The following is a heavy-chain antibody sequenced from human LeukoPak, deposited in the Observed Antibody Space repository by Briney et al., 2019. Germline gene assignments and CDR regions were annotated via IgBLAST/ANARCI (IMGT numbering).Heavy chain of an antibody. CDR3: ARLITTSGWYGDY. J-gene: IGHJ4*02. Sequence: GGSLRLSCAASGFTFSSYAMNWVRQAPGKGLEWVSAITNSGGSTYYADSVKGRFTISRDNSKNTLHLQMNSLRAEDTAVYFCARLITTSGWYGDYWGQGTLATVSS. CDR1: GFTFSSYA. D-gene: IGHD6-19*01. CDR2: ITNSGGST. V-gene: IGHV3-23*01.